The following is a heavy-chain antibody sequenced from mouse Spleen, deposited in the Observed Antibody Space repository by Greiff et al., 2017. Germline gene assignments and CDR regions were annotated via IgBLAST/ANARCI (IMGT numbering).Heavy chain of an antibody. D-gene: IGHD2-1*01. CDR1: GFTFSDYG. CDR2: ISSGSSTI. Sequence: EVQLVESGGGLVKPGGSLKLSCAASGFTFSDYGMHWVRQAPEKGLEWVAYISSGSSTIYYADTVKGRFTISRDNAKNTLFLQMTSLRSEDTAMYYCADGNYDWGQGTLVTVSA. V-gene: IGHV5-17*01. J-gene: IGHJ3*01. CDR3: ADGNYD.